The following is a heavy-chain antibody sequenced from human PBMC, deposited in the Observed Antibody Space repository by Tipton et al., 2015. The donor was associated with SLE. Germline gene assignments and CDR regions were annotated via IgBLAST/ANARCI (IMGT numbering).Heavy chain of an antibody. CDR3: AREARGIVATS. Sequence: SLRLSCAASGFTVSSNYMSWVRQAPGKGLEWVSVIYSGGSTYYADSVKGRFTISRDNSKNTLYLQMNSLGAEDTAVYYCAREARGIVATSWGQGTLVTVSS. D-gene: IGHD5-12*01. V-gene: IGHV3-66*01. CDR1: GFTVSSNY. CDR2: IYSGGST. J-gene: IGHJ4*02.